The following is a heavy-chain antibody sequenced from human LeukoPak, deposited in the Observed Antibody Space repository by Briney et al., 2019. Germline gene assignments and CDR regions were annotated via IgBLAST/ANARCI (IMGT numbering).Heavy chain of an antibody. CDR3: ARCATPIFSPEY. CDR1: GGSISSYY. J-gene: IGHJ4*02. Sequence: SETLSLTCTVSGGSISSYYWSWIRQPPGKGLEWIGYIYYSGSTNYNPSLKSRVTISVDTSKNQFSLKLSSVTAADTAVYYCARCATPIFSPEYWGQGTLVTVSS. V-gene: IGHV4-59*01. CDR2: IYYSGST. D-gene: IGHD3-9*01.